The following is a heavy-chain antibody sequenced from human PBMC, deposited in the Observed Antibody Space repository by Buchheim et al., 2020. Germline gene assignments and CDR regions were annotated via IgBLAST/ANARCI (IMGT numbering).Heavy chain of an antibody. Sequence: EVQLVESGEGLVQPGGSLRLSCAASGFTFSSYEMNWVRQAPGKGLEWVSYISSSGSTIYYADSVKGRFTISRDNAKNSLYLQMNSLRAEDTAVYYCARDLERVDYYGSGSYSKFDYWGQGTL. V-gene: IGHV3-48*03. D-gene: IGHD3-10*01. CDR1: GFTFSSYE. CDR3: ARDLERVDYYGSGSYSKFDY. J-gene: IGHJ4*02. CDR2: ISSSGSTI.